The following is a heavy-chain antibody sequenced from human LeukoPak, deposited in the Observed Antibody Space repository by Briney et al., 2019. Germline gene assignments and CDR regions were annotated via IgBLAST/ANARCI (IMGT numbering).Heavy chain of an antibody. J-gene: IGHJ4*02. D-gene: IGHD3-22*01. Sequence: GGSLRLSCAASGFTFDDYGMSWVRQAPGKGLEWVSGINWNGGSTGYADSVKGRFTISRDNAKNSLYLQMNSLRAEDTALYYCARVPFSSGSPNQYPVDYWGQGTLVTVSS. CDR2: INWNGGST. CDR1: GFTFDDYG. CDR3: ARVPFSSGSPNQYPVDY. V-gene: IGHV3-20*04.